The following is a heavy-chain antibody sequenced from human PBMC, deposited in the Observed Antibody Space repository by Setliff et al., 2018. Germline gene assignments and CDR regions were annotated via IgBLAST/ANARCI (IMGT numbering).Heavy chain of an antibody. Sequence: LRLSCAASGLSFNTYNMNWVRQAPGKGLEWVSFVSSSTSFIYYTDSVEGRFTIARDNAKNSLYLQMNSLRAEDTAVYYCAGARGGLIYMDVWGKGTTVTVSS. CDR2: VSSSTSFI. CDR1: GLSFNTYN. J-gene: IGHJ6*03. CDR3: AGARGGLIYMDV. V-gene: IGHV3-21*01. D-gene: IGHD2-15*01.